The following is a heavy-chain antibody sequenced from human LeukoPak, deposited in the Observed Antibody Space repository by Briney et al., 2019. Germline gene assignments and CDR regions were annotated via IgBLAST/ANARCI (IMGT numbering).Heavy chain of an antibody. Sequence: GESLKISCKGSGYMFFSHWIGWVRQKPGKGLEWMGIIYPGDSDTRYSPSFRGQVTISADKSISTAYLQWSSLKASDTAMYYCARHPSYSSGSYSDYWGQGTLVTVSS. CDR3: ARHPSYSSGSYSDY. V-gene: IGHV5-51*01. CDR2: IYPGDSDT. D-gene: IGHD1-26*01. CDR1: GYMFFSHW. J-gene: IGHJ4*02.